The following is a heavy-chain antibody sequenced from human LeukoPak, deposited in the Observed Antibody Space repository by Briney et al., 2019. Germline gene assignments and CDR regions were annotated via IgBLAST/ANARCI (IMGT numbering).Heavy chain of an antibody. D-gene: IGHD3-16*02. J-gene: IGHJ4*02. V-gene: IGHV1-2*02. CDR3: TKVGVWGSYRFDS. Sequence: ASVKVSCKASGYTFTGYYMHWVRQAPGQGLEWMGWINPNSGDTNYTQKFQGRVTMTRDTSISTVYMELSSLRSDDTAVFYCTKVGVWGSYRFDSWGQGTLVTVS. CDR1: GYTFTGYY. CDR2: INPNSGDT.